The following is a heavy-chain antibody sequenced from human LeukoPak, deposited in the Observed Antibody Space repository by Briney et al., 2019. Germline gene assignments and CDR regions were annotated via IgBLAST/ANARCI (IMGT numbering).Heavy chain of an antibody. Sequence: PGGSLRLSCAASGFPFTNYAMSWVRQAPGKGLECVSVISGDGGSTFYADSVKGRFTISRDNSKNTLYLQMNSLRAEDTAAYYCARVRLLLWSGELYYFDYWGQGTLVTVSS. CDR1: GFPFTNYA. CDR2: ISGDGGST. V-gene: IGHV3-23*01. J-gene: IGHJ4*02. D-gene: IGHD3-10*01. CDR3: ARVRLLLWSGELYYFDY.